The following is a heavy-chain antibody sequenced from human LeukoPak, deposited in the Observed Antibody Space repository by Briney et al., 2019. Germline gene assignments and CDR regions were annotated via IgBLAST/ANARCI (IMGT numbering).Heavy chain of an antibody. CDR2: IYYSGST. CDR3: ATLPAYYYGSGSYNY. CDR1: GGSISSSSYY. V-gene: IGHV4-39*07. J-gene: IGHJ4*02. D-gene: IGHD3-10*01. Sequence: PSETLSLTCTVSGGSISSSSYYWGWIRQPPGKGLEWIGSIYYSGSTYYNPSLKSRVTISVDMSKNQFSLKLSSVTAADTAVYYCATLPAYYYGSGSYNYWGQGTLVTVSS.